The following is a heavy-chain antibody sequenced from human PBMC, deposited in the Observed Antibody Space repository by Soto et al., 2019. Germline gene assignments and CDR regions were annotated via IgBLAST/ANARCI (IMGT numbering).Heavy chain of an antibody. CDR2: FDPEDGET. Sequence: ASVNVSCKVAGYALTVLSMHWVRQAPGKGLEWMGGFDPEDGETIYAQKFQGRVTMTEDTSTDTAYMELSSLRSEDTAVYYCTTDSYSTMIVVRFDYWGHGTLVTVSS. V-gene: IGHV1-24*01. D-gene: IGHD3-22*01. CDR3: TTDSYSTMIVVRFDY. CDR1: GYALTVLS. J-gene: IGHJ4*01.